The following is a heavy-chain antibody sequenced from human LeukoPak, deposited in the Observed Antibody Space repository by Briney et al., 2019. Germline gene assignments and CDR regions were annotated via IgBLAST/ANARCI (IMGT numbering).Heavy chain of an antibody. CDR2: IRYDGSNK. CDR1: GFTFSSHG. V-gene: IGHV3-30*02. D-gene: IGHD5-18*01. CDR3: AKDRGYSYGKNPDAFDI. J-gene: IGHJ3*02. Sequence: GGSLRLSCAASGFTFSSHGMHWVRQAPGKGLEWVAFIRYDGSNKYYADSVKGRFTISRDNSKNTLYLQMNSLRAEDTAVYYCAKDRGYSYGKNPDAFDIWGQGTMVTVSS.